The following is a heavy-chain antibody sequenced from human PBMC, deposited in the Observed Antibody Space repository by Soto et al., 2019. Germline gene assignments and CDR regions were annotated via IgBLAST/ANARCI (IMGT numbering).Heavy chain of an antibody. CDR3: AKDNDLDRDGPFDY. CDR1: GFSFDDYG. V-gene: IGHV3-9*01. CDR2: ISWNSGDI. Sequence: EVQLVESGGGSVQPGRSLRLSCAASGFSFDDYGMHWVRQGPGKGLEWVSGISWNSGDIYYADSVKGRFTISRDNAKRYLYLQMNSLRTEDKDLYYCAKDNDLDRDGPFDYWGQGILVTVSS. J-gene: IGHJ4*02. D-gene: IGHD2-2*03.